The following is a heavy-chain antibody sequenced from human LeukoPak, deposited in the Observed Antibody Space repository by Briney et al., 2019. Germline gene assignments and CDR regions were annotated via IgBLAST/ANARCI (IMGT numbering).Heavy chain of an antibody. D-gene: IGHD5-24*01. J-gene: IGHJ4*02. CDR1: GFTFSSYA. CDR2: ISYDGSNK. CDR3: ARGDGYNDY. V-gene: IGHV3-30*04. Sequence: PGGSLRLSCAASGFTFSSYAMHWVRQAPGKGLEWVAVISYDGSNKYYADSVKGRLTISRDNSKNTLYLQMNSLRAEDTAVYYCARGDGYNDYWGQGTLVTVSS.